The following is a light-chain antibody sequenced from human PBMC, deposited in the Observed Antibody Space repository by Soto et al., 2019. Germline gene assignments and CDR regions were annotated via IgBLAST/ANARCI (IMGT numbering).Light chain of an antibody. CDR1: QTIITY. CDR3: QQSYSIPLT. J-gene: IGKJ4*01. Sequence: DIQMTQSPSSLSASVGDRVTITCRASQTIITYLNWFQQKPGKAPKLIIYSTSSLQSGVTSRFRGSGSGTDFTLTISSLQPEDFATYYCQQSYSIPLTFGGGTKVEIK. CDR2: STS. V-gene: IGKV1-39*01.